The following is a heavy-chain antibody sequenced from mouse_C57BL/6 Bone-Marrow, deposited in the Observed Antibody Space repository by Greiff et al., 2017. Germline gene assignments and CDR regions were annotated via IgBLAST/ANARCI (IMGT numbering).Heavy chain of an antibody. CDR2: ISSGGSYT. CDR1: GFTFSSYG. Sequence: EVQRVVSGGDLVKPGGSLKLSCAASGFTFSSYGMSWVRQTPDKRLVWVATISSGGSYTYSPDSVKGRFIISRDNAKNTLYLQMSSLKSEDTAMYYCARQGYYAMDYWGQGTSVTVSS. J-gene: IGHJ4*01. CDR3: ARQGYYAMDY. V-gene: IGHV5-6*01.